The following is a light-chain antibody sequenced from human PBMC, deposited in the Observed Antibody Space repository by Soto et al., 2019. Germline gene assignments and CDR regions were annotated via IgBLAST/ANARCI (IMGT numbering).Light chain of an antibody. J-gene: IGLJ1*01. V-gene: IGLV2-11*01. CDR1: SSDVGVYNY. Sequence: QSVLTQPRSVSGSPGQSVTISCTGTSSDVGVYNYVSWYQQYPGKAPKIMIYDVSKRPSGVPDRFSGSKSGNTASLTISGLQAEYEAEYYCSSYTNINTRACVFGTGTKVTVL. CDR3: SSYTNINTRACV. CDR2: DVS.